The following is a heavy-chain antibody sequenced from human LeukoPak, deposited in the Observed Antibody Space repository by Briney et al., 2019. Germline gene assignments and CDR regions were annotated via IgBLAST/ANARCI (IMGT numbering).Heavy chain of an antibody. CDR2: VYYTVST. CDR3: ASLVRGGTFYYYMDV. V-gene: IGHV4-39*01. D-gene: IGHD3-10*01. Sequence: PSETLSLTCTVSGDSVSNVSYYWAWIRQPPGKGLEWIANVYYTVSTYYNPSLKSRVAISVDTSKNQFSLTLSSVTAADTGVYFCASLVRGGTFYYYMDVWGRGTSVTVSS. CDR1: GDSVSNVSYY. J-gene: IGHJ6*03.